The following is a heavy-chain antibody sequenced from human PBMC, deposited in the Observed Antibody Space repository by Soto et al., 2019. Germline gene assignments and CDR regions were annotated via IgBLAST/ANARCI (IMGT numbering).Heavy chain of an antibody. D-gene: IGHD6-19*01. J-gene: IGHJ4*02. V-gene: IGHV4-4*02. CDR3: ARVAVAGTRFDY. Sequence: QVQLQESGPGLVKPSGTLSLTCAVSGGSINSNNWWSWVRQPPGKGLEWIGEIDHSGSTNYNPSLKSRVTISVDKSKNQSSLKLSSVTATDTAVYYCARVAVAGTRFDYWGQGTLVTVSS. CDR1: GGSINSNNW. CDR2: IDHSGST.